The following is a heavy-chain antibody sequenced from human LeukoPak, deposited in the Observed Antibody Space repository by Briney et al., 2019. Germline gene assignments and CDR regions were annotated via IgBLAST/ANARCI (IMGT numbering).Heavy chain of an antibody. CDR3: ARETDYGDYEGGVY. D-gene: IGHD4-17*01. J-gene: IGHJ4*02. Sequence: GGSLRLSCAASGFTFSSYSMNWVRQAPGKGLEWVSSISSSSSYIYYADSVKGRFTISRDNAKNSLYLRMNSLRAEDTAVYYCARETDYGDYEGGVYWGQGTLVTVSS. CDR2: ISSSSSYI. CDR1: GFTFSSYS. V-gene: IGHV3-21*01.